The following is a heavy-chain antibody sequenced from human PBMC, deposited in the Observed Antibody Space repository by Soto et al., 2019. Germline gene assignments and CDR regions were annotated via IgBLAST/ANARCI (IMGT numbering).Heavy chain of an antibody. J-gene: IGHJ6*02. Sequence: GGSLRLSCAASGFTFSDYYMSWIRQAPGRGLEWISYISSRGRTIYYADSVKGRFTISRDNAKNSLSLQMNSLRAEDTAVYYCARSPSGSYSYYYGLDVWGQGTTVTVSS. CDR1: GFTFSDYY. V-gene: IGHV3-11*01. CDR2: ISSRGRTI. D-gene: IGHD3-10*01. CDR3: ARSPSGSYSYYYGLDV.